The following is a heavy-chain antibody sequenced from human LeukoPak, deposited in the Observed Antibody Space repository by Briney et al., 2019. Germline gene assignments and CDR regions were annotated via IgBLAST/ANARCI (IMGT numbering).Heavy chain of an antibody. CDR1: GYSFTNYW. Sequence: GESLQISCKGSGYSFTNYWIGWVRQLPGKGLEWMGIIYPGDSDTRYSPSFQGQGTISADKSISTAYLQWSSLKASDTAMYYCAIRYSGSYNDYWGQGTLVTVSS. CDR3: AIRYSGSYNDY. V-gene: IGHV5-51*01. J-gene: IGHJ4*02. D-gene: IGHD1-26*01. CDR2: IYPGDSDT.